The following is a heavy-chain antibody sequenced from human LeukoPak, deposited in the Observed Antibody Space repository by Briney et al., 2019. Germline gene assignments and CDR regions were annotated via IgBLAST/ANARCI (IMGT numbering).Heavy chain of an antibody. CDR1: GFTFDDYA. CDR3: AKDVGESRFYFDY. Sequence: PGGSLRLSCAASGFTFDDYAMHWVRQAPGKCLEWVSGISWNSGSIGDADSVKGRFTISRDNAKNSLYLQMNSLRAEDTALYYCAKDVGESRFYFDYWGQGTLVTVSS. D-gene: IGHD3-10*01. CDR2: ISWNSGSI. V-gene: IGHV3-9*01. J-gene: IGHJ4*02.